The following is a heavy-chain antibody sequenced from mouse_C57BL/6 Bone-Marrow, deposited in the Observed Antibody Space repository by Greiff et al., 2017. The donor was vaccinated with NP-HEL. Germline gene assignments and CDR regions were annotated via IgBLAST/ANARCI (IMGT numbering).Heavy chain of an antibody. CDR1: GYTFTDYY. Sequence: EVQLQQSGPELVKPGASVKISCKASGYTFTDYYMNWVKQSHGKSLEWIGDINPNNGGTSYNQKFKGKATLTVDKSSSTAYMELRSLTSEDSAVYYCARGLTGKRYAMDYWGQGTSVTVSS. D-gene: IGHD4-1*01. V-gene: IGHV1-26*01. CDR3: ARGLTGKRYAMDY. J-gene: IGHJ4*01. CDR2: INPNNGGT.